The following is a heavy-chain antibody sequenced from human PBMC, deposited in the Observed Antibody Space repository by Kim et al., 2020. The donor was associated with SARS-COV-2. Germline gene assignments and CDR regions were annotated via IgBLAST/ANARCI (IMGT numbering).Heavy chain of an antibody. V-gene: IGHV3-30*01. Sequence: RFTISRDNSKNTLYLQMNSLRAEDTAVYYCARDGTKRTEYYYDSSGYYDYWGQGTLVTVSS. D-gene: IGHD3-22*01. CDR3: ARDGTKRTEYYYDSSGYYDY. J-gene: IGHJ4*02.